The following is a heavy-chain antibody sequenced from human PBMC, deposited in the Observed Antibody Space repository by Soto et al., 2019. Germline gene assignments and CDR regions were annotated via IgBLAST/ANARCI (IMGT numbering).Heavy chain of an antibody. V-gene: IGHV1-3*01. D-gene: IGHD2-2*03. Sequence: GSSVKVSCEASEYTFASYAIHWLRQAPGQSLEWMGWINAGSGDSKYSHKFQGRVTISSDTSASTAYMELSSLRSEDTAVYYCARDGHGIGFIDYCAQRTSVPVSS. J-gene: IGHJ4*01. CDR2: INAGSGDS. CDR1: EYTFASYA. CDR3: ARDGHGIGFIDY.